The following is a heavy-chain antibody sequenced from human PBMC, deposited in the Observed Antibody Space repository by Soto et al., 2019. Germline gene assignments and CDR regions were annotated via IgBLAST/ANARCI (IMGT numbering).Heavy chain of an antibody. Sequence: QITLKESGPTLVKPTQTLTLTCTISGFSLSSDGVDVGWIRQPPGKALEWLAFIYWDDDYRYSPSLQSRLNITKDSFNNQVLLIVTNVDPVDSATYFCARRSTYSRSWSSGCFDSWGQGILVTVSS. CDR1: GFSLSSDGVD. CDR3: ARRSTYSRSWSSGCFDS. D-gene: IGHD3-3*01. J-gene: IGHJ4*03. CDR2: IYWDDDY. V-gene: IGHV2-5*02.